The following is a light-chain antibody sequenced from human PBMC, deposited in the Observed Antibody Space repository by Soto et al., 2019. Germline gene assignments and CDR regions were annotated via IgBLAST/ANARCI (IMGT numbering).Light chain of an antibody. V-gene: IGKV3-20*01. Sequence: EIVLTQSPGTLSFSPGERATLSCRASHSVSSSYLAWYQHKPGQAPRLLIYGASSRATGIPDRFSGSGSGTDFTLTISRLEPEDFAVYSCQQYGGSPPYTFGQGTKLEIK. J-gene: IGKJ2*01. CDR1: HSVSSSY. CDR2: GAS. CDR3: QQYGGSPPYT.